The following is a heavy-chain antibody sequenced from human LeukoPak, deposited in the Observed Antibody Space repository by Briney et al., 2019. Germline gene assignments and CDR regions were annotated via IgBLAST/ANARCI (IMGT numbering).Heavy chain of an antibody. CDR2: INHSGST. CDR1: GGSFSGYY. Sequence: SETLSLTCAVYGGSFSGYYWSWIRQPPGKGLEWIGEINHSGSTNYNPSLKSRVTISVDTSKNQFSLKLCSVTAADRAVYYCARAVVTMVRGVSRPFDYWGQGTLVTVSS. J-gene: IGHJ4*02. CDR3: ARAVVTMVRGVSRPFDY. V-gene: IGHV4-34*01. D-gene: IGHD3-10*01.